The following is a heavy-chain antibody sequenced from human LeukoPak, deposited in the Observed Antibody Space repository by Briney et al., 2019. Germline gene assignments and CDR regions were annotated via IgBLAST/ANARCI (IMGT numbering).Heavy chain of an antibody. CDR3: ARDGDDYGDYLFDY. J-gene: IGHJ4*02. CDR1: GYTFTDYY. Sequence: GASVKVSCKASGYTFTDYYIHWVRQAPGQGLEWTGWINPNSGGTNYAQKFQGRVTMTRDTSISTAYMELSRLRSDDTAVYYCARDGDDYGDYLFDYWGQGTLVTVSS. CDR2: INPNSGGT. V-gene: IGHV1-2*02. D-gene: IGHD4-17*01.